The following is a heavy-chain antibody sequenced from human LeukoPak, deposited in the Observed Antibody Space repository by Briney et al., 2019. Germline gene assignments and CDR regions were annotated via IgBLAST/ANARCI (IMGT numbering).Heavy chain of an antibody. Sequence: GASVKVSCKASGYTFTSYGISWVRQAPGQGLEWMGWISAYNGNTNYAQKLQGRVTMTTDTSTSTAYMELRSLRSDDTAVYYCARDPTPRIVAIGGAFDIWGQGTMVTVSS. CDR2: ISAYNGNT. CDR1: GYTFTSYG. J-gene: IGHJ3*02. V-gene: IGHV1-18*01. D-gene: IGHD3-22*01. CDR3: ARDPTPRIVAIGGAFDI.